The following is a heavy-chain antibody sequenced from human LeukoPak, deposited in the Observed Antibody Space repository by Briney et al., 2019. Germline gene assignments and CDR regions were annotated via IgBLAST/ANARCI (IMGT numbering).Heavy chain of an antibody. CDR3: ARDGHYYYGMDV. V-gene: IGHV3-74*01. Sequence: GGSLRLSCAASGFSFSSYWIHWVRHAPGKGLVWDSRINTDGSDATYAASVKGRFTISRDNAKNTLYLQMYGLRAEDTAVYYGARDGHYYYGMDVWGQGTTVTVSS. CDR1: GFSFSSYW. CDR2: INTDGSDA. J-gene: IGHJ6*02.